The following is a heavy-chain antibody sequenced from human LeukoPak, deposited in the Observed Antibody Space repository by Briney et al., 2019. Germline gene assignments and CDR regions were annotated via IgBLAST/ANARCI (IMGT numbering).Heavy chain of an antibody. CDR2: INHSGST. V-gene: IGHV4-34*01. D-gene: IGHD1-26*01. CDR3: ARGGGTDAFDI. Sequence: SETLSLTCTVSGYSIGTDYYWGWIRQPPGKGLEWIGEINHSGSTNYNPSLKSRVTISVDTSKNQFSLKLSSVTAADTAVYYCARGGGTDAFDIWGQGTMVTVSS. CDR1: GYSIGTDYY. J-gene: IGHJ3*02.